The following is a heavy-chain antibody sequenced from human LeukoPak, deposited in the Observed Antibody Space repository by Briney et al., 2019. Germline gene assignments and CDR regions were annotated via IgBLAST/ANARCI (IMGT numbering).Heavy chain of an antibody. J-gene: IGHJ4*02. CDR1: GFTFSSHG. CDR3: ARDRVLHYFNY. V-gene: IGHV3-33*01. D-gene: IGHD3-16*01. CDR2: IWYDGSDK. Sequence: GGSLRLSCAASGFTFSSHGMHWVRQAPGKGLEWVAVIWYDGSDKYYADSVKGRFTISRDNSKNTLYLQMTSLRADDTAVYYCARDRVLHYFNYWGQGALVTVSS.